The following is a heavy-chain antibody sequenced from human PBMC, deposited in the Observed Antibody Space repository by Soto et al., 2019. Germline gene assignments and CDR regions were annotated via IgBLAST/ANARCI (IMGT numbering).Heavy chain of an antibody. J-gene: IGHJ6*02. V-gene: IGHV1-69*06. CDR3: AKGTKYYDIWTRHFPNFYYDVTDV. CDR1: GGTSSIYA. CDR2: IIPIFGTA. D-gene: IGHD3-9*01. Sequence: AAAVNGSCPSSGGTSSIYAISWLLQAPGQGLEWMGGIIPIFGTANYAQKFQGRVTITADKSTSTAYMELSSLRSEDTAVYYCAKGTKYYDIWTRHFPNFYYDVTDVGR.